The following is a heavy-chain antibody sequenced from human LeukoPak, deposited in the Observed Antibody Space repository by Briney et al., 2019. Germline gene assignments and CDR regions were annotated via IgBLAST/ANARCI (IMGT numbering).Heavy chain of an antibody. J-gene: IGHJ4*02. D-gene: IGHD3-22*01. Sequence: SETLSLTCTVSGGSISSSSYYWGWIRQPPGKGLEWIGSIYHSGSTYYNPSLKSRVTISVDTSKNQFSLKLSSVTAADTAVYYCARYVGTYYYDSSGPIEYWGQGTLVTVSS. CDR1: GGSISSSSYY. CDR3: ARYVGTYYYDSSGPIEY. CDR2: IYHSGST. V-gene: IGHV4-39*07.